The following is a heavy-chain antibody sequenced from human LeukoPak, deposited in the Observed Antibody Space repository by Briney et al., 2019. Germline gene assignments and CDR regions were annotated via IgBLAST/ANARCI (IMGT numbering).Heavy chain of an antibody. Sequence: GASVKVSCKVSGYTLTELSMHWVRQAPGKGLEWMGGFDPEDGETIYAQKFQGRVTMTEDTSTDTAYMELSSLRSEDTAVYYCARETDSSWYWGPDFDYWGQGTLVTVSS. J-gene: IGHJ4*02. CDR3: ARETDSSWYWGPDFDY. V-gene: IGHV1-24*01. CDR1: GYTLTELS. D-gene: IGHD6-13*01. CDR2: FDPEDGET.